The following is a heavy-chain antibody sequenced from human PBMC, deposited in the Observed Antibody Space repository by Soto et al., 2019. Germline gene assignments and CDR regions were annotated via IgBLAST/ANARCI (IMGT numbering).Heavy chain of an antibody. D-gene: IGHD6-19*01. CDR3: AKLGAVAGKGC. CDR1: GFTFSSYP. V-gene: IGHV3-23*01. Sequence: GGSLRLSCVVSGFTFSSYPMSWVRQAPGKGLEWVSCISGSAGSTYYAGSVKGRFTISRDSSKNTLYLQMNSLRAEDTALYYCAKLGAVAGKGCWGQRTLVTVSS. CDR2: ISGSAGST. J-gene: IGHJ4*02.